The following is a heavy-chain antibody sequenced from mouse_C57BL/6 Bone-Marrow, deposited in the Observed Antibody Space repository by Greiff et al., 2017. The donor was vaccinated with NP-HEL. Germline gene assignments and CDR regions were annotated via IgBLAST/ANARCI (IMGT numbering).Heavy chain of an antibody. D-gene: IGHD1-1*01. CDR3: ASVYYYGSFDY. CDR2: ISSGGSYT. CDR1: GFTFSSYG. Sequence: EVKLVDSGGDLVKPGGSLKLSCAASGFTFSSYGMSWVRQTPDKRLEWVATISSGGSYTYYPDSVKGRFTISRDNAKNTLYLQMSSLKSEDTAMYYCASVYYYGSFDYWGQGTTLTVSS. V-gene: IGHV5-6*02. J-gene: IGHJ2*01.